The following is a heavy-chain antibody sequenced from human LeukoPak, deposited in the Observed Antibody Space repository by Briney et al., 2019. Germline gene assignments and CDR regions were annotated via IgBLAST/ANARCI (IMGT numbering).Heavy chain of an antibody. CDR1: GDSINSLDL. J-gene: IGHJ4*02. Sequence: SETLSLTCTVSGDSINSLDLWSWVRQPPGKGLEWIGEMYLSGTTHSNPSVKSRVTISIDKSKNQFSLNLSSVTAADTAVYYCAGLVGRYSSGLYYYYFDYWGQGTLVTVSS. CDR2: MYLSGTT. CDR3: AGLVGRYSSGLYYYYFDY. V-gene: IGHV4-4*02. D-gene: IGHD3-22*01.